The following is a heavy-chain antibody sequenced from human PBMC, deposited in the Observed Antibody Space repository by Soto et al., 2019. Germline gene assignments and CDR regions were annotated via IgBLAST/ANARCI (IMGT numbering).Heavy chain of an antibody. CDR1: GYTFTNYV. J-gene: IGHJ6*02. CDR2: VNAGNGNT. CDR3: ARGGSTGWLGGYYYHGMDV. D-gene: IGHD2-2*01. V-gene: IGHV1-3*01. Sequence: QVQLVQSGAEVKKPGASVTLSCTASGYTFTNYVIHWVRQAPGQRLEWVGWVNAGNGNTQYSQSFQGKVTITRDTSARPAYMGLSSLTSEDTAVYSCARGGSTGWLGGYYYHGMDVWGQGTTVTVSS.